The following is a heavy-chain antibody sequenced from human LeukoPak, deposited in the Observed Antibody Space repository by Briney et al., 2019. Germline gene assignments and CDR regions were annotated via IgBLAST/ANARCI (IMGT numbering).Heavy chain of an antibody. J-gene: IGHJ5*02. D-gene: IGHD3-22*01. V-gene: IGHV1-2*02. Sequence: GASVKVSCKASGYTFTGYYMHWVRQAPGQGLEWMGWINPNSGGTNYAQKFQGRVTVTRDTSISTAYMELSRLRSDDTAVYYCARVGLPLYYYDSSGYYPPGNWFDPWGQGTLVTVSS. CDR3: ARVGLPLYYYDSSGYYPPGNWFDP. CDR1: GYTFTGYY. CDR2: INPNSGGT.